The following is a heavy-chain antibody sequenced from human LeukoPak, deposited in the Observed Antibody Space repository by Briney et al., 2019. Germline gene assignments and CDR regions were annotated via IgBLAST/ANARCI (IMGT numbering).Heavy chain of an antibody. V-gene: IGHV3-20*04. CDR3: ARGIDDGDNWFDP. Sequence: GGSLRLSCAASGFTFDNYGMSWVRQAPGKGLEWVSGINWNGGSTGYADSVRGRFTISRDNAKNSLYLQMNSLRAEDTAFYYCARGIDDGDNWFDPWGEGTLVTVPS. CDR1: GFTFDNYG. D-gene: IGHD1-1*01. CDR2: INWNGGST. J-gene: IGHJ5*02.